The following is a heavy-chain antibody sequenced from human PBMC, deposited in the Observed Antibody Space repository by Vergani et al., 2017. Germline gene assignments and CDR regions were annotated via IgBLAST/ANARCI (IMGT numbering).Heavy chain of an antibody. CDR1: GYTFSNYY. J-gene: IGHJ4*02. CDR3: ARGYYGILTGYRY. V-gene: IGHV1-46*03. D-gene: IGHD3-9*01. CDR2: INPSGGHT. Sequence: QVQVVQSGAEVKKSGASVKVSCKTSGYTFSNYYMHWVRQDPGQGLEWMGIINPSGGHTNYAQKFQGRVTMTRDTSTSTVYMELSSLRSEDTAIYYCARGYYGILTGYRYWGQGNLVTVS.